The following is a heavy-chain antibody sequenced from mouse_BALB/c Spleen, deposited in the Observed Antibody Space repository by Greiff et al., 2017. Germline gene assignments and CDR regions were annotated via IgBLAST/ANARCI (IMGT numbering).Heavy chain of an antibody. CDR1: GFSLTSYG. Sequence: VKLMESGPGLVQPSQSLSITCTVSGFSLTSYGVHWVRQSPGKGLEWLGVIWSGGSTDYDAAFISRLSISKDNSKSQVFFKMNSLQANDTAIYYCARNSRYDGYYYAMDYWGQGTSVTVSS. J-gene: IGHJ4*01. D-gene: IGHD2-14*01. CDR2: IWSGGST. V-gene: IGHV2-2*02. CDR3: ARNSRYDGYYYAMDY.